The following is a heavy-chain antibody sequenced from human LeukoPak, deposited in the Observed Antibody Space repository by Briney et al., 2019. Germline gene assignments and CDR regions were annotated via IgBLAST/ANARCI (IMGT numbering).Heavy chain of an antibody. J-gene: IGHJ4*02. CDR3: AREVTIFGVETHNDLDY. D-gene: IGHD3-3*01. Sequence: ASVKVSCKASVYTFTSYCMHWVRQAPGQGLEWMGIINPSGGSTSYAQKFQGRVTMTRDTSTSTVYMELSSLRSEDTAVYYCAREVTIFGVETHNDLDYWGQGTLVTVSS. CDR2: INPSGGST. CDR1: VYTFTSYC. V-gene: IGHV1-46*01.